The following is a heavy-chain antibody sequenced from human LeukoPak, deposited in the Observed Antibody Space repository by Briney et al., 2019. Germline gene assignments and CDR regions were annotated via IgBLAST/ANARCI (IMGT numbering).Heavy chain of an antibody. CDR1: GFTFSSYA. CDR3: AKALKSVYQLLYDAFDI. Sequence: EGSLRLSCAASGFTFSSYAMSWVRQAPGKGLEWVSAISGSGGSTYYADSVKGRFTISRDNSKNTLYLQMNSLRAEDTAVYYCAKALKSVYQLLYDAFDIWGQGTMVTVSS. CDR2: ISGSGGST. D-gene: IGHD2-2*02. V-gene: IGHV3-23*01. J-gene: IGHJ3*02.